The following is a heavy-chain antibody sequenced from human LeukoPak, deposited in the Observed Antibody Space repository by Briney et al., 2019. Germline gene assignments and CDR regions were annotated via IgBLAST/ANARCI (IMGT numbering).Heavy chain of an antibody. CDR1: GFTVSSNY. D-gene: IGHD6-13*01. Sequence: PGGSLRLSCAASGFTVSSNYMTWVRQAPGKGLEWVSVIYSGGNTNYADSVKGRFTISRDNSKNTLYLQMNSLRAEDTAVYYCARKYSSSWSFDCWGQGTLVTVSS. CDR3: ARKYSSSWSFDC. V-gene: IGHV3-53*01. CDR2: IYSGGNT. J-gene: IGHJ4*02.